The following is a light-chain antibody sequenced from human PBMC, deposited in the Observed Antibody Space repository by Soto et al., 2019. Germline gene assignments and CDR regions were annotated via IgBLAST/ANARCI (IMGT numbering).Light chain of an antibody. CDR1: SSDVGGYNF. CDR3: CSYAGSYSWV. J-gene: IGLJ3*02. V-gene: IGLV2-11*01. Sequence: QSVLTQPRSVSGSPGQSVTISCTGTSSDVGGYNFVSWYQQHPGKAPKFLIYDVSKRPSGVPDRFSGSKSGNTASLTISGLQAEDEADYYCCSYAGSYSWVFGGGPKVTVL. CDR2: DVS.